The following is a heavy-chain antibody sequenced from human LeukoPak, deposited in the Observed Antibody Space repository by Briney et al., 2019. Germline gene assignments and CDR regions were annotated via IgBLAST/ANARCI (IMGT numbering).Heavy chain of an antibody. CDR2: ISSSSSQI. D-gene: IGHD6-19*01. CDR1: GFTFSSYS. Sequence: GGPLTLFCAASGFTFSSYSMKWARPAPGKGLEWVSSISSSSSQIHYADSVKGRFTISRDNAKHSLYLQMNGLRAEDTAVYYCAGQRWQWLVRGKIDYWGQGTLVSVSS. J-gene: IGHJ4*02. CDR3: AGQRWQWLVRGKIDY. V-gene: IGHV3-21*01.